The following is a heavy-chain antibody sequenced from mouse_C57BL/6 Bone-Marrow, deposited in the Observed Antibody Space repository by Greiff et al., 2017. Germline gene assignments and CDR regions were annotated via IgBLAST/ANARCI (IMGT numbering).Heavy chain of an antibody. CDR3: SSLITTVVATDAMDY. J-gene: IGHJ4*01. CDR2: IDPANGNT. CDR1: GFNIKNTY. Sequence: EVQLQQSVAELVRPGASVKLSCTASGFNIKNTYMHWVKQRPEQGLEWIGRIDPANGNTKYAPKFQGKATITADTSSNTAYLQLSSLTSEDTAIYYCSSLITTVVATDAMDYWGQGTSVTVSS. D-gene: IGHD1-1*01. V-gene: IGHV14-3*01.